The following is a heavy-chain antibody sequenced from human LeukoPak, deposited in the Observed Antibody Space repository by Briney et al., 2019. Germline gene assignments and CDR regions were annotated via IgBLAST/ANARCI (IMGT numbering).Heavy chain of an antibody. CDR2: INPNSGAT. J-gene: IGHJ4*02. Sequence: ASMKVYCKASGYTFTVYFIHWVRQAPGQGLEWMGRINPNSGATDYAQKFQGRVTVTRDTSISTAYMELSSLKSDDTAVYYCAKIGSSHDFDYWGQGTLITVSS. CDR3: AKIGSSHDFDY. V-gene: IGHV1-2*06. CDR1: GYTFTVYF. D-gene: IGHD1-26*01.